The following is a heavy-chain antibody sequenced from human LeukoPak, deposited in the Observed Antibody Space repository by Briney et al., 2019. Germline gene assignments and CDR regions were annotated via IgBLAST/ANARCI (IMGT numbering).Heavy chain of an antibody. CDR3: AKATIAVAGQGFDY. CDR2: ISYDGSNK. J-gene: IGHJ4*02. V-gene: IGHV3-30*04. CDR1: GFTFSSYA. Sequence: GGSLRLSCAASGFTFSSYAMHWVRQAPGKGLEWVAVISYDGSNKYYADSVKGHFTISRDNSKNTLYLQMNSLRAEDTAVYYCAKATIAVAGQGFDYWGQGTLVTVSS. D-gene: IGHD6-19*01.